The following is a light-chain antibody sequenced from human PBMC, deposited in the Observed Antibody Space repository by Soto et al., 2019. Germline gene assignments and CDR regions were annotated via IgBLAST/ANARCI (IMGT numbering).Light chain of an antibody. CDR3: QQYKNWPTWT. CDR2: SAS. V-gene: IGKV3-15*01. J-gene: IGKJ1*01. Sequence: ETVMTQSPATLSLSPGERATLSCRASQSVSTNLVWYQQRPGQAPRLLIYSASIRATGIPARFSGSGSETEFTLTISSLQSEDSELYYCQQYKNWPTWTFGQGTKVEV. CDR1: QSVSTN.